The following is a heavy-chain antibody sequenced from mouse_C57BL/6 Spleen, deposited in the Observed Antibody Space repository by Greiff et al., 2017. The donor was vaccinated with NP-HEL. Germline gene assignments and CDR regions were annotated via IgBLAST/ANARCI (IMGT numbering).Heavy chain of an antibody. CDR2: INPNNGGT. Sequence: EVMLVESGPELVKPGASVKMSCKASGYTFTDYNMHWVKQSHGKSLEWIGYINPNNGGTSYNQKFKGKATLTVNKSSSTAYMELRSLTSEDSAVYYCARNYYGSSYYCDYWRKGTTLTVPS. CDR1: GYTFTDYN. CDR3: ARNYYGSSYYCDY. V-gene: IGHV1-22*01. D-gene: IGHD1-1*01. J-gene: IGHJ2*01.